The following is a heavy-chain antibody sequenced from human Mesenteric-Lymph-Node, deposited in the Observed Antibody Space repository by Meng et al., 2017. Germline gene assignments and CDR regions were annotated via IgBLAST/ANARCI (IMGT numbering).Heavy chain of an antibody. CDR2: IYYSGTT. Sequence: QRLLQVAGPGLVKPSETLSLTCTVSGASISSSSYYWGWIRQPPGKGLEWIGSIYYSGTTYYNPSLKSRVTISVDTSKNQFSLKLSSVTAADTAVYYCATHNDDYSLDYWGQGTLVTVSS. J-gene: IGHJ4*02. V-gene: IGHV4-39*01. CDR1: GASISSSSYY. D-gene: IGHD4-11*01. CDR3: ATHNDDYSLDY.